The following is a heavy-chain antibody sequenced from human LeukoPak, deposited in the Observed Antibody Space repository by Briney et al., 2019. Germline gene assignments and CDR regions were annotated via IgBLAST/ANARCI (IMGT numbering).Heavy chain of an antibody. CDR3: ARETGYAYGRAPLDY. V-gene: IGHV1-46*01. Sequence: ASVQVSCHASGYIFPSYNMYWVRPAPGQGLEWMGIINSSGGSTNYAQKFQGRVTITADKSTGTAYMELSSLRSDDTAVYYCARETGYAYGRAPLDYWGQGTLVTVSS. CDR1: GYIFPSYN. D-gene: IGHD5-18*01. J-gene: IGHJ4*02. CDR2: INSSGGST.